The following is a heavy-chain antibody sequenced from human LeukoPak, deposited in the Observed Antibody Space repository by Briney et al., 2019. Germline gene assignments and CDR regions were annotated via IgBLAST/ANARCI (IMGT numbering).Heavy chain of an antibody. Sequence: GGSLRLSCAASGFTFSSYAMSWVRQAPGKGLEWVSAISGSGGSTYYADSVKGRFTISRDNSKNTLYLQMNSLRAEDTAVYYCAKEGWDIVVVPAATTPDYYYYMDVWGKGTTVTVSS. J-gene: IGHJ6*03. CDR3: AKEGWDIVVVPAATTPDYYYYMDV. CDR2: ISGSGGST. D-gene: IGHD2-2*01. V-gene: IGHV3-23*01. CDR1: GFTFSSYA.